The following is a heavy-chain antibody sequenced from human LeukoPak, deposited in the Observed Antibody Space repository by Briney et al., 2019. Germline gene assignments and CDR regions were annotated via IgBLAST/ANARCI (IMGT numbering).Heavy chain of an antibody. V-gene: IGHV3-21*01. J-gene: IGHJ4*02. CDR3: ARVSGYSYGLGIQAEDY. D-gene: IGHD5-18*01. Sequence: PGGSLRLSCAASGFTFSSYSMNWVRQAPGKGLEWVSSISSSSSYIYYADSVKGGFNISRDNAKNSLYLQMNSLRAEDTAVYYCARVSGYSYGLGIQAEDYWGQGTLVTVSS. CDR1: GFTFSSYS. CDR2: ISSSSSYI.